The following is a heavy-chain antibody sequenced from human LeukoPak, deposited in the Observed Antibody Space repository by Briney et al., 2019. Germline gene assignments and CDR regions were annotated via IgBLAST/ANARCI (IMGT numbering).Heavy chain of an antibody. D-gene: IGHD3-16*02. Sequence: ASVKVSCKASGYTFTSYGISWVRQAPGQGLEWMGWISAYNGNTNHAQKLQGRVTMTTDTSTSTAYMELRSLRSDDTAVYYCARETLRYDYVWGSYRPDYWGQGTLVTVSS. CDR2: ISAYNGNT. V-gene: IGHV1-18*01. CDR3: ARETLRYDYVWGSYRPDY. J-gene: IGHJ4*02. CDR1: GYTFTSYG.